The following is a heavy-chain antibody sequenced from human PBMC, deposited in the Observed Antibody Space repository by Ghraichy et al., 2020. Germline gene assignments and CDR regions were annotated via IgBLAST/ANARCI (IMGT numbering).Heavy chain of an antibody. CDR2: ISGSGGNT. CDR3: AKDGRGRFRFLDGFDY. J-gene: IGHJ4*02. V-gene: IGHV3-23*01. Sequence: GGVLRLSCAASGFTFSSYAMSWVRQAPGKGLEWVSAISGSGGNTYYADSVKGRFTISRDNSKNTLYLQMNSLRAEDTAVYYCAKDGRGRFRFLDGFDYWGQGTLVTVSS. D-gene: IGHD3-3*01. CDR1: GFTFSSYA.